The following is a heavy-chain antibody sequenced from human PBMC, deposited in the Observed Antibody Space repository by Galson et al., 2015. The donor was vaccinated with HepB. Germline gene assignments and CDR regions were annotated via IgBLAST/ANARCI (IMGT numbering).Heavy chain of an antibody. Sequence: SVKVSCKASGYTFTSYAMNWVRQAPGQGLEWMGWISAYNGNTNYAQKLQGRVTMTTDTSTSTAYMELRSLRSDDTAVYYCARDNILTGYYGMDYWGQGALVTVSS. CDR2: ISAYNGNT. V-gene: IGHV1-18*01. J-gene: IGHJ4*02. CDR1: GYTFTSYA. CDR3: ARDNILTGYYGMDY. D-gene: IGHD3-9*01.